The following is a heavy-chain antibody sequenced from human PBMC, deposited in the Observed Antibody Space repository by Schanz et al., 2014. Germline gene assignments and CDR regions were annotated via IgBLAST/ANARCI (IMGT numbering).Heavy chain of an antibody. J-gene: IGHJ4*02. Sequence: QVQLVQSGAEVKKPGASVKVSCKASGYTFTSYDINWVRQAPGQGLEWMGWINAHTGNTQYAQKFQGRVTMTRDTSTSTVYMELSSLRSEDTAVYYCARDGEAAAGCDYWGQGTLGIVSS. CDR3: ARDGEAAAGCDY. CDR1: GYTFTSYD. D-gene: IGHD6-13*01. V-gene: IGHV1-8*01. CDR2: INAHTGNT.